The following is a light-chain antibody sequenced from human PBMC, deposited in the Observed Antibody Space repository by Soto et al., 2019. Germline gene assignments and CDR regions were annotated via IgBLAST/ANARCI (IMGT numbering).Light chain of an antibody. V-gene: IGLV1-51*01. CDR3: GTWDNSRSAGV. CDR2: DND. Sequence: QSVLTQPPSVSAAPGQNITISCSGSSSKIGTNFVSWYRQLPRTAPKLLIYDNDKRPSGIPDRFSGSKSGTSATLGITGLQTGDEAYYYCGTWDNSRSAGVFGGGTQLTVL. J-gene: IGLJ3*02. CDR1: SSKIGTNF.